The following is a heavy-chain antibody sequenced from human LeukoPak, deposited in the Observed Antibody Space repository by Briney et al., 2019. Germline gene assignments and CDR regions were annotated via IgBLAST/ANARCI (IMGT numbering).Heavy chain of an antibody. CDR1: GFTFSGYP. CDR2: ISYDGSNK. CDR3: ARDAEMATEEGFDY. V-gene: IGHV3-30-3*01. Sequence: HSGGSLRLSCAASGFTFSGYPIHWVRQAPGKGLEWVAVISYDGSNKYYADSVKGRFTISRDNSKNTLYLQMNSLRVEDTAMYYCARDAEMATEEGFDYWGQGTLVTVSS. J-gene: IGHJ4*02. D-gene: IGHD5-24*01.